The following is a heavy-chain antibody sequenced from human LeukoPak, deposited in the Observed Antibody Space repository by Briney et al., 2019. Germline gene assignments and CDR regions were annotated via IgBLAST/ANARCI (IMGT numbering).Heavy chain of an antibody. J-gene: IGHJ4*02. Sequence: GSLRLSCAASGFTLCSYSMNWVRQAPGKGLEWVSSISSSSSYIHYTDSVKGRFTISRDNTKKSLYLQMNSLRAEDTAVYYCARDRFDYWGQGTLVTVSS. CDR2: ISSSSSYI. V-gene: IGHV3-21*01. CDR1: GFTLCSYS. CDR3: ARDRFDY.